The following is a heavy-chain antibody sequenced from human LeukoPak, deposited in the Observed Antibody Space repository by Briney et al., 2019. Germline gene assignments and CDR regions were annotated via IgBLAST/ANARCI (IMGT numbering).Heavy chain of an antibody. CDR3: ARDRVAVAGTVDY. Sequence: GASVKVSCKASGYTFTGYYMHWVRQAPGQGLEWMGWINPNSGGTNYAQKFQGRVTMTRDTSISTAYMELSRLRSDDTAVYYCARDRVAVAGTVDYWSQGTLVTVSS. CDR1: GYTFTGYY. V-gene: IGHV1-2*02. D-gene: IGHD6-19*01. J-gene: IGHJ4*02. CDR2: INPNSGGT.